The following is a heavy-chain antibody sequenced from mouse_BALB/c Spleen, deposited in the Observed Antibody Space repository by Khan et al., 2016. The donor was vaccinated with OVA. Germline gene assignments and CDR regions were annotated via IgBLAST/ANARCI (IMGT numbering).Heavy chain of an antibody. D-gene: IGHD1-1*01. Sequence: QVQLKQSGPGLVAPSQSLSITCTVSGFSLNSYGVNWVRQPPGKGLEWLGVIWGDGSTNYHSAPKPRVIINKDNSKSQVFLKLNSLQTDDTATYYCAKFTPDYYSMDYWGQGTSVTVSS. CDR3: AKFTPDYYSMDY. CDR1: GFSLNSYG. V-gene: IGHV2-3*01. J-gene: IGHJ4*01. CDR2: IWGDGST.